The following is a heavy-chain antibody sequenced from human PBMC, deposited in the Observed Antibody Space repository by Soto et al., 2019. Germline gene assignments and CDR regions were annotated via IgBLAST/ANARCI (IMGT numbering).Heavy chain of an antibody. CDR3: ARGPILGARGGFGFDP. CDR2: INHSGST. Sequence: QVQLQQWGAGLLKPSETLSLTCAVYGGSFSGYYWRWIRQPPGKGLEWIGEINHSGSTNYNPSLTSRVTISVDTSKTQFSLKLSAVTAADTAVYSCARGPILGARGGFGFDPWGQGTLVTVSS. J-gene: IGHJ5*02. V-gene: IGHV4-34*01. D-gene: IGHD2-15*01. CDR1: GGSFSGYY.